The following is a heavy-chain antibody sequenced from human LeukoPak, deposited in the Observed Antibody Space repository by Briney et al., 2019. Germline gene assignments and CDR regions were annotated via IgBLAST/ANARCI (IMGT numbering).Heavy chain of an antibody. Sequence: ASVKVSCKASGYTFTGYYMHWVRQDPGQGLEWMGWINPNSGGTNYAQKFQGRVTMTRDTSISTAYMELSRLRSDDTAVYYCARGSVVRVTIPYFDYWGQGTLVTVSS. D-gene: IGHD3-10*01. CDR3: ARGSVVRVTIPYFDY. J-gene: IGHJ4*02. CDR2: INPNSGGT. CDR1: GYTFTGYY. V-gene: IGHV1-2*02.